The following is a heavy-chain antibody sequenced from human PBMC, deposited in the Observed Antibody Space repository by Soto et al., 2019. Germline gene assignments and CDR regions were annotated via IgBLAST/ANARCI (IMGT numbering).Heavy chain of an antibody. Sequence: KTSETLSLTCTVSGGSISSYYWSWIRQPPGKGLEWIGYIYYSGSTNYNPSLKSRVTISVDTSKNQFSLKLSSVTAADTAVYYCARSGFWSGYYIPYYFDYWGQGTLVTVPS. V-gene: IGHV4-59*01. J-gene: IGHJ4*02. CDR1: GGSISSYY. CDR2: IYYSGST. D-gene: IGHD3-3*01. CDR3: ARSGFWSGYYIPYYFDY.